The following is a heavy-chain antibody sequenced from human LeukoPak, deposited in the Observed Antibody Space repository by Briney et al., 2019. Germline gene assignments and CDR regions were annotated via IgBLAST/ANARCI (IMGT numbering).Heavy chain of an antibody. CDR2: ISDSGGST. CDR1: GITLNNYG. Sequence: GGSLRLSCAVSGITLNNYGMTWVRQAPGKGLEWVAGISDSGGSTKYADSVKGRFTISRDNSKNTLYLQMNSLRADDTAVYYCAKAGDFWSGYYTGYYYYYYMDVWGKGTTVTVSS. V-gene: IGHV3-23*01. CDR3: AKAGDFWSGYYTGYYYYYYMDV. J-gene: IGHJ6*03. D-gene: IGHD3-3*01.